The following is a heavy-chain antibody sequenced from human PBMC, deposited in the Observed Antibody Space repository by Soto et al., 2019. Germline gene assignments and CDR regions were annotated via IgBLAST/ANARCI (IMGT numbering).Heavy chain of an antibody. V-gene: IGHV4-59*01. CDR1: GGSISSYY. CDR2: IYYSGST. Sequence: QVQLQESGPGLVKPSETLSLTCTVSGGSISSYYWSWIRQPPGKGLEWIGYIYYSGSTNYNPSLRSRVPISVDTSKNQFSLKLSSVTAADTAVYYCARVAGTDWYFDLWGRGTLVTVSS. J-gene: IGHJ2*01. CDR3: ARVAGTDWYFDL. D-gene: IGHD6-19*01.